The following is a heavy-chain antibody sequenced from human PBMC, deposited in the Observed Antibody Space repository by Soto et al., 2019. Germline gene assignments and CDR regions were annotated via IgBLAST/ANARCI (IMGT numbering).Heavy chain of an antibody. V-gene: IGHV4-59*01. J-gene: IGHJ5*02. D-gene: IGHD2-15*01. CDR1: GGSISSYY. Sequence: SETLSLTCTVSGGSISSYYWSWIRQPPGKGLEWIGYIYYSGSTNYNPSLKSRVTISVDTSKNQFSLKLSSVTAADTAVYYCARAVSGDIVVVVGNNWFDPWGQGTLVTVSS. CDR2: IYYSGST. CDR3: ARAVSGDIVVVVGNNWFDP.